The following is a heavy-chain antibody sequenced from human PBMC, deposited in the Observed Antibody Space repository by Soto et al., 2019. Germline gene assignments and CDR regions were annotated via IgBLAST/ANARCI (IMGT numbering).Heavy chain of an antibody. CDR1: GYTFTGYY. V-gene: IGHV1-8*02. CDR2: MNPNSGNT. J-gene: IGHJ5*02. CDR3: ARQRGYSYGLGNWFDP. D-gene: IGHD5-18*01. Sequence: GASVKVSCKASGYTFTGYYMHWVRQATGQGLEWMGWMNPNSGNTGYAQKFQGRVTMTRNTSISTAYMELSSLRSEDTAVYYCARQRGYSYGLGNWFDPWGQGTLVTVSS.